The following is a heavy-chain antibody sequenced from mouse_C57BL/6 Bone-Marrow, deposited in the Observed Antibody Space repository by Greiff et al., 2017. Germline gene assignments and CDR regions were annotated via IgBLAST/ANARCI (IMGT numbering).Heavy chain of an antibody. Sequence: DVKLQESGAELVRPGASVKLSCTASGFNIKDDYMHWVKQRPEQGLEWIGWIDPENGDTEYASKFQGKATITADTSSNPAYLQLSSLTSEDTAVYYCTAPPLVYYYGNYFDYWGQGTTLTVSS. CDR1: GFNIKDDY. V-gene: IGHV14-4*01. J-gene: IGHJ2*01. CDR2: IDPENGDT. CDR3: TAPPLVYYYGNYFDY. D-gene: IGHD1-1*01.